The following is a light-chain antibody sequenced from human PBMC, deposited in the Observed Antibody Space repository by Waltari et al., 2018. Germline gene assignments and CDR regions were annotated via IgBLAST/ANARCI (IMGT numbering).Light chain of an antibody. CDR2: GAS. J-gene: IGKJ2*01. CDR3: QQYGTSPPYT. Sequence: EIVLTQSPGTLSLSPGERATLPCRASQSFSGRFLAWYQQKPGQAPRLLIYGASNRATGMPDRFSGSESETDFSLAISRLEPEDCAVYFCQQYGTSPPYTFGQGTKLAIK. V-gene: IGKV3-20*01. CDR1: QSFSGRF.